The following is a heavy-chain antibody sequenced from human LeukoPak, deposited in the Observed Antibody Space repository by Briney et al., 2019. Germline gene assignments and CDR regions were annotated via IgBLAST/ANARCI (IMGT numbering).Heavy chain of an antibody. CDR2: INWNGGST. Sequence: GGSLRLSCAASGFTFDDYGMSWVRQAPGKGLEWVSGINWNGGSTGYADSVKGRFTISRDNAKNSLYLQMNSLRAEDTALYYCARDLPDCSGGICYSEGVYWGQGTLVTVSS. J-gene: IGHJ4*02. CDR3: ARDLPDCSGGICYSEGVY. CDR1: GFTFDDYG. D-gene: IGHD2-15*01. V-gene: IGHV3-20*04.